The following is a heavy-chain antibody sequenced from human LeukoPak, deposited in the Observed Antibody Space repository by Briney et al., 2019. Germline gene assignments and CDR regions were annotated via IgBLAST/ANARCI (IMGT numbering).Heavy chain of an antibody. CDR1: GVSFSSYY. D-gene: IGHD3-22*01. CDR3: ASLQHYDSSGYFYYFDY. Sequence: PSETLSLTCSVSGVSFSSYYWTWIRQPPGKGLEWIGYIFFSGSTNYNPSLKSRVTISVDTSKNQFSLKLSSVTAADTAVYYCASLQHYDSSGYFYYFDYWGQGTLVTVSS. J-gene: IGHJ4*02. CDR2: IFFSGST. V-gene: IGHV4-4*08.